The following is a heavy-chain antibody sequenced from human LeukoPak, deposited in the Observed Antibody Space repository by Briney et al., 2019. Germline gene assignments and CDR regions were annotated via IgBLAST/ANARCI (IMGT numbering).Heavy chain of an antibody. J-gene: IGHJ3*02. V-gene: IGHV3-74*01. D-gene: IGHD1-14*01. CDR3: ARPVPGDALNI. Sequence: GGSLRLSCAVSGFTFTSYWMHWVRQAPGKGLVWVSRINSDGSYTSYGDSVKGRFTISRDNAKNTLYLQMNSLRVEDTAVYYCARPVPGDALNIWGQGTMAIVSS. CDR2: INSDGSYT. CDR1: GFTFTSYW.